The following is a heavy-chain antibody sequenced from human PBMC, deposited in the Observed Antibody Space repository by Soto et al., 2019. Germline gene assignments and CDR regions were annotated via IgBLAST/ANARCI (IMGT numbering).Heavy chain of an antibody. D-gene: IGHD3-22*01. J-gene: IGHJ5*02. CDR1: GFTFSTHG. CDR3: ARDNDSSSHYSRFDP. CDR2: ILYDGIRK. Sequence: QVQLVESGGGVVQPGRSLRLSCAASGFTFSTHGIHWVRQAPGKGLEWVAVILYDGIRKYYADSVKGRFTISRDNSKNTVYLQMDSLRVEDTAVYYCARDNDSSSHYSRFDPWGQGTLVTVSP. V-gene: IGHV3-33*01.